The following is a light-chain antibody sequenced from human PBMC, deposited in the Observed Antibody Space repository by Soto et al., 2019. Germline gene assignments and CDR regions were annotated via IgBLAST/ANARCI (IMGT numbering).Light chain of an antibody. CDR3: TSFSSSTSLYV. CDR1: TRDIAGYNY. V-gene: IGLV2-14*01. J-gene: IGLJ1*01. Sequence: QSVLTQPASVSGPLGQPITFSCTGTTRDIAGYNYIPWYQQLPGKPPKLMIYQVTIRPSGISNRFSGSKSGNTASLTISGLQAEDEADYYCTSFSSSTSLYVFGTGTKVTVL. CDR2: QVT.